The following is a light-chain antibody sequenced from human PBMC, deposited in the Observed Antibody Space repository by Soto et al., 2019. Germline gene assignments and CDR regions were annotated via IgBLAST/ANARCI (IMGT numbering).Light chain of an antibody. V-gene: IGKV3-15*01. CDR2: GAS. CDR1: QSVSSN. Sequence: ETVMTQSPVTLSVSPGEGATLSCRASQSVSSNLAWYQQKPGQAPRLLIYGASTRATGIPARFSGSGSGTEFTLTITTLQSADFAVYYCQQYNNWPRTFGQGTKVEIK. J-gene: IGKJ1*01. CDR3: QQYNNWPRT.